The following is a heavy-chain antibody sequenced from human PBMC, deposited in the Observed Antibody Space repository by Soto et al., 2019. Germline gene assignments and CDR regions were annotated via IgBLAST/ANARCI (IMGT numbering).Heavy chain of an antibody. V-gene: IGHV1-46*03. Sequence: ASVKVSCKASGYTFTSYYMHWVRQAPGQGLEWMGIINPSGGSTSYAQKFQGRVTMTRDTSTSTVYMELSSLRSEDTAVYYCASGYCSGGSCYSEYFKHWGQGTLVTVSS. CDR1: GYTFTSYY. D-gene: IGHD2-15*01. CDR2: INPSGGST. CDR3: ASGYCSGGSCYSEYFKH. J-gene: IGHJ1*01.